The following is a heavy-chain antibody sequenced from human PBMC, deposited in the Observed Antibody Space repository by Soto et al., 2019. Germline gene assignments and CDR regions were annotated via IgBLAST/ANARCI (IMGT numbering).Heavy chain of an antibody. D-gene: IGHD6-19*01. V-gene: IGHV1-69*01. Sequence: QVQLVQSGAEVKKPGSSVKVSCKASGGTFSSYAISWVRQAPGQGLEWMGGIIPIFGTANYAQKFQGRVTITADASTSTPYTAVSSLRSEDTAGYYGATGGVSSGWKGDYWGQGTLVTVSS. CDR2: IIPIFGTA. CDR1: GGTFSSYA. J-gene: IGHJ4*02. CDR3: ATGGVSSGWKGDY.